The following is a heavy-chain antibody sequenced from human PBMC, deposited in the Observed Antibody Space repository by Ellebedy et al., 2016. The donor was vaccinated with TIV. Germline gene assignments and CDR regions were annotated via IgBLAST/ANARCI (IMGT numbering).Heavy chain of an antibody. CDR1: ASTFSSYC. D-gene: IGHD3-10*01. Sequence: AASVKVSCKASASTFSSYCVSWVRRARRQGLEWIGWVSGKDGETNYGQKFEGRVTMTTDASTSTAYMDLRSLRSDDTAVYFCARAFHYYAPGCWDDTFDIWGQGTVVTVSS. CDR3: ARAFHYYAPGCWDDTFDI. V-gene: IGHV1-18*04. J-gene: IGHJ3*02. CDR2: VSGKDGET.